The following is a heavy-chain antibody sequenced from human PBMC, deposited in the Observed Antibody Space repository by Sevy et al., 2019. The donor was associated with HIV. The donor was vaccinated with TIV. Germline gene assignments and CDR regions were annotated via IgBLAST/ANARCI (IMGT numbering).Heavy chain of an antibody. J-gene: IGHJ6*03. CDR3: AKDRRGYTTSYYMDV. CDR2: ISYDGSKK. V-gene: IGHV3-30*18. D-gene: IGHD6-25*01. Sequence: GGSLRLSCAASGFTFSSYGMHWVRQAPGKGLEWVAVISYDGSKKYYADSVKGRFTISRDNSKNTLYLQMNSLRAEDTAVYYCAKDRRGYTTSYYMDVWGKGTTVTVSS. CDR1: GFTFSSYG.